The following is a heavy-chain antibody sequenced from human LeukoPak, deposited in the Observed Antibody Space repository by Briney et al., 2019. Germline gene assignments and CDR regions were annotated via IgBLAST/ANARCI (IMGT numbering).Heavy chain of an antibody. CDR2: VWYDGGNK. CDR3: ARDGQYFDY. J-gene: IGHJ4*02. CDR1: GFTFRNYG. V-gene: IGHV3-33*01. Sequence: PGGSLRLSCAASGFTFRNYGMHWVRQAPGKGLEWVAVVWYDGGNKFYADSVKGRFTASRDNSKNTLYLQMNSLRAEDTAVYYCARDGQYFDYWGQGTLVTVSS. D-gene: IGHD2/OR15-2a*01.